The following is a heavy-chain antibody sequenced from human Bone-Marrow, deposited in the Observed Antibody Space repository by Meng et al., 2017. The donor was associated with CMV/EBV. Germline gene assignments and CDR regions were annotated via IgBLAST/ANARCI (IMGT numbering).Heavy chain of an antibody. CDR3: ATGQGRYFRSGYWDV. D-gene: IGHD3-3*01. J-gene: IGHJ6*02. CDR1: GGSISSSSYY. Sequence: SETLSLTCTVSGGSISSSSYYWGWIRQPPGKGREWIGSIYYSGSTYYNPSLKSRVTISVDTSKNQFSLKLSSVTAADTAVYYCATGQGRYFRSGYWDVWGQGTTVTVSS. CDR2: IYYSGST. V-gene: IGHV4-39*07.